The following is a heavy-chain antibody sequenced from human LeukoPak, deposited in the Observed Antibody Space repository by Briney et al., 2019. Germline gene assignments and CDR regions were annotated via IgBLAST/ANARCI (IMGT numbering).Heavy chain of an antibody. CDR2: ISWNSGSI. J-gene: IGHJ4*02. Sequence: GGSLRLSCAASGFTFDDYAMHWVRQAPGKGLEWVSGISWNSGSIGYADSVKGRFTISRDNAKNSLYLQMNSLRAEDTALYYCAKDRFYDSSGHPDYWGQGTLVTVSS. CDR3: AKDRFYDSSGHPDY. D-gene: IGHD3-22*01. V-gene: IGHV3-9*01. CDR1: GFTFDDYA.